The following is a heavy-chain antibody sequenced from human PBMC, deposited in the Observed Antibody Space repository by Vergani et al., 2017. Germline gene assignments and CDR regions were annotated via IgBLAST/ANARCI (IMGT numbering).Heavy chain of an antibody. D-gene: IGHD2-21*01. J-gene: IGHJ3*02. CDR2: LHHNGAT. CDR1: NFFISSNAYY. Sequence: QVQLKESGPGLVKPSETLSLTCTVSNFFISSNAYYWGWIRQAPGRGLEWIGSLHHNGATSHNPSLRSRVTMSVDTSKNQFSLSLNSVTAADTAIYYCVRVLHTSYILGAFDIWGQGIKVTVSS. CDR3: VRVLHTSYILGAFDI. V-gene: IGHV4-38-2*02.